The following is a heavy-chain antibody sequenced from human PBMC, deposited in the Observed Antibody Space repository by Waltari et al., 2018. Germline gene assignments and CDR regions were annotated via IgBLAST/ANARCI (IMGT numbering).Heavy chain of an antibody. CDR3: ARRGYCSSTSCSYFDY. CDR1: GYSISSGYY. V-gene: IGHV4-38-2*01. J-gene: IGHJ4*02. CDR2: SYHSGST. Sequence: QVQLQESGPGLVKPSETLSLTCAVSGYSISSGYYWGWIRQPPGKGLEWIGSSYHSGSTYYNPSLKSRVTISVDTSKNQFSLKLSSVTAADTAVYYWARRGYCSSTSCSYFDYWGQGTLVTVSS. D-gene: IGHD2-2*01.